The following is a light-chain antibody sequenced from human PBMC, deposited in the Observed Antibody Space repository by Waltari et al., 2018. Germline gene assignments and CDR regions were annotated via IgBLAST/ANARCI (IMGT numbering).Light chain of an antibody. CDR1: QNVDTY. Sequence: DIVLTQSPVTLSLSPGERATLFCGASQNVDTYLAWYQQKPGQAPRLLIYNSSHRASGVPARLSGGGTGTDFTRTISSVEPEDIAIYYCQQRNTWPPYTFGQGTKLELK. CDR2: NSS. V-gene: IGKV3-11*01. CDR3: QQRNTWPPYT. J-gene: IGKJ2*01.